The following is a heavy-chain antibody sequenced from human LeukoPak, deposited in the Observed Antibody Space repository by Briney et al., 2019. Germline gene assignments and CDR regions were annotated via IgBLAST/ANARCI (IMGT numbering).Heavy chain of an antibody. Sequence: PGGSLRLSCAASGFTFSSYGMHWVRQAPGKGLEWVAVIWYDGSNKYYADSVKGRFTISRDNSKNTLYLQMNSLRAEDTAAYYCVSYDILTGYLDYWGQGTLVTVSS. CDR3: VSYDILTGYLDY. CDR2: IWYDGSNK. V-gene: IGHV3-33*01. CDR1: GFTFSSYG. J-gene: IGHJ4*02. D-gene: IGHD3-9*01.